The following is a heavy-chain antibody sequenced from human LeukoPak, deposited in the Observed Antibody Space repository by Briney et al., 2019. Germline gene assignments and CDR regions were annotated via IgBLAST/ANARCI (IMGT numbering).Heavy chain of an antibody. CDR3: ANIKYYYYMDV. CDR2: ISGSGGST. Sequence: GGSLRLSCAASGFTFSSYAMSWVRQAPGKGLEWVSSISGSGGSTYYADSVKGGFTISRENSTNTLYLQMNSLRAEDTAVYYCANIKYYYYMDVWGKGTTVTVSS. J-gene: IGHJ6*03. V-gene: IGHV3-23*01. CDR1: GFTFSSYA. D-gene: IGHD3-10*01.